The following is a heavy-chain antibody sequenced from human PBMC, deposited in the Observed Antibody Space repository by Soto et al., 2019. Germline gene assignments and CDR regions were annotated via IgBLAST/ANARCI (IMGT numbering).Heavy chain of an antibody. CDR1: GFTFSNHW. J-gene: IGHJ6*02. CDR2: INSDGSST. D-gene: IGHD2-8*01. CDR3: ARDFWRNGVCLDV. V-gene: IGHV3-74*01. Sequence: PGGSLRLSCAASGFTFSNHWMHWVRQAPGKGLLVVSRINSDGSSTSYADSVKGRFTISRDNAKNTLYLQMNSLRAEDTAVFYCARDFWRNGVCLDVWGQGTTVTVSS.